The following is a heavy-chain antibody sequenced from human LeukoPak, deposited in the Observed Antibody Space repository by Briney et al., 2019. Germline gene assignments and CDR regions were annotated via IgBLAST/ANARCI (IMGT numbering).Heavy chain of an antibody. CDR1: GFNFNTYW. D-gene: IGHD5-18*01. V-gene: IGHV3-49*04. Sequence: GGSLRLSCAASGFNFNTYWMSWVRQAPGKGLEWVGFIRSKAYGGTTEYAASVKGRFTISRDDSKSIAYLQMNSLKTEDTAVYYCTRDTAMVSHRVYWGQGTLVTVSS. CDR3: TRDTAMVSHRVY. CDR2: IRSKAYGGTT. J-gene: IGHJ4*02.